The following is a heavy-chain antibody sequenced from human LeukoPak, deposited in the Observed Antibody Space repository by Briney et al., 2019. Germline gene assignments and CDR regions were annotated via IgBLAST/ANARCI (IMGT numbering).Heavy chain of an antibody. CDR3: ARDVSSSWEN. J-gene: IGHJ4*02. CDR2: IIPILGIA. Sequence: PRASVKVSCKASGGTFSSYTISWVRQAPGQGLERMGRIIPILGIANYAQKFQGRVTITADKSTSTAYMELSSLRSEDTAVYYCARDVSSSWENWGQGTLVTVSS. D-gene: IGHD6-13*01. CDR1: GGTFSSYT. V-gene: IGHV1-69*04.